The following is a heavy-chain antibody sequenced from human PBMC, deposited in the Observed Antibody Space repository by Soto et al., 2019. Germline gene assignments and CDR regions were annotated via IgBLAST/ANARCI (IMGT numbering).Heavy chain of an antibody. D-gene: IGHD6-6*01. Sequence: GGSLRLSCEASGFTVSGNYMSWVRQAPGKGLEWVSVIYSGGSTYFADSVKGRFTISRDNSKNTLYLQMNSLRAEDTAVYYCGRDYSSSSQGGQDYYYYMDVWGKGTTVTVSS. CDR1: GFTVSGNY. CDR2: IYSGGST. J-gene: IGHJ6*03. V-gene: IGHV3-66*01. CDR3: GRDYSSSSQGGQDYYYYMDV.